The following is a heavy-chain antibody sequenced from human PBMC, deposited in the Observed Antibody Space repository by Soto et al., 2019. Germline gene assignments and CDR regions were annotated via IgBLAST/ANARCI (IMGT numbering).Heavy chain of an antibody. CDR1: GFTFDDHA. CDR3: AKGQYDDLSGALDY. J-gene: IGHJ4*02. D-gene: IGHD3-3*01. CDR2: ISWNSGSI. V-gene: IGHV3-9*01. Sequence: EVQLVESGGGLVQPGRSLRLSCAASGFTFDDHAMHWVRQAPGKGLEWVSGISWNSGSIGYADSVKGRFTISRDNAENSLSVQMSSLRGEDTALYYCAKGQYDDLSGALDYWGQGTLVSVSS.